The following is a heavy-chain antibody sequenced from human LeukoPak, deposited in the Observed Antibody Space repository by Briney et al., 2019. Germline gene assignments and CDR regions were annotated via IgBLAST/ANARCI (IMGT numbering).Heavy chain of an antibody. Sequence: GGSLRLSCAASGFTFSSYSMNWVRQAPGKGLEWVSSISSSSSYIYYADSVKGRFTISRDNSKSSLSLQMNSLRAEDTAVYCCARYGLTAALDFWGQGTLVTVSS. CDR3: ARYGLTAALDF. CDR1: GFTFSSYS. D-gene: IGHD2-21*02. V-gene: IGHV3-21*01. CDR2: ISSSSSYI. J-gene: IGHJ4*02.